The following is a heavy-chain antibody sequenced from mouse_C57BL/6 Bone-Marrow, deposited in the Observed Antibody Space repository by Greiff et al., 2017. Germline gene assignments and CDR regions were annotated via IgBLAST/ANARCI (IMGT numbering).Heavy chain of an antibody. Sequence: EVKLMESGGGLVQPGGSLSLSCAASGFTFTDYYMSWVRQPPGKALEWLGFIRNKANGYTTEYSASVKGRFTISRDNSQSILYLQMNALRAEDSATYYCARYSGYSYAMDYWGQGTSVTVSS. V-gene: IGHV7-3*01. CDR2: IRNKANGYTT. CDR1: GFTFTDYY. J-gene: IGHJ4*01. D-gene: IGHD2-3*01. CDR3: ARYSGYSYAMDY.